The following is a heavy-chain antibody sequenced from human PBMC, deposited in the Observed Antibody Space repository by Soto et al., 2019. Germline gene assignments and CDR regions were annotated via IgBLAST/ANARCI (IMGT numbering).Heavy chain of an antibody. CDR2: IYYSGST. D-gene: IGHD3-3*01. Sequence: SETLSLTCTVSGGSISSYYWSWIRQPPGKGLEWIGYIYYSGSTNYNPSLKSRVTISVDTSKNQFSLKLSSVTAADTAVYYCARATYYDFWSGSYNSFDPWGQGTLVTVSS. V-gene: IGHV4-59*01. J-gene: IGHJ5*02. CDR1: GGSISSYY. CDR3: ARATYYDFWSGSYNSFDP.